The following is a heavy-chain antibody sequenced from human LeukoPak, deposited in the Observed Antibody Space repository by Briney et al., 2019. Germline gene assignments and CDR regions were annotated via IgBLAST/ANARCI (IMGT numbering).Heavy chain of an antibody. D-gene: IGHD3-9*01. CDR2: INTNTGNP. J-gene: IGHJ4*02. CDR3: ARGGMVLRYFDWTTEIAPNDY. V-gene: IGHV7-4-1*02. Sequence: GASVKVSCKASGYTFTSYAMNWVRQAPGQGLEWMGWINTNTGNPTYAQGFTGRFVFSLDTSVSTAYLQISSLKAEDTAVYYCARGGMVLRYFDWTTEIAPNDYWGQGTLVTVSS. CDR1: GYTFTSYA.